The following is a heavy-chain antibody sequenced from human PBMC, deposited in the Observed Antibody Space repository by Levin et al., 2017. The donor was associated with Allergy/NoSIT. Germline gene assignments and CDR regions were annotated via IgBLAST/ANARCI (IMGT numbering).Heavy chain of an antibody. Sequence: GGSLRLSCAASGFTFSSYWMSWVRQAPGKGLEWVANIKEDGSEKYYVDSVKGRFTISRDNAKNSLYLQMNSLRAEDTAVYYCARGKVVPAASNYAFDIWGQGTMVTVSS. D-gene: IGHD2-2*01. J-gene: IGHJ3*02. CDR3: ARGKVVPAASNYAFDI. V-gene: IGHV3-7*01. CDR2: IKEDGSEK. CDR1: GFTFSSYW.